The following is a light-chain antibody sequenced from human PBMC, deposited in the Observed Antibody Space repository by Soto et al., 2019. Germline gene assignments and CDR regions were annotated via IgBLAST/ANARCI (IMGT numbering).Light chain of an antibody. CDR1: QNLLYSNGYNY. Sequence: DIVMTQSPLSLPVTPGEPASISCRSSQNLLYSNGYNYLDWYRQKPGQSPQLLIFLGSNRASGIPDRFSGSGSGTDFTLKISRVEAEDVGVYYCMQALETPLTFGGGTKVEIK. CDR2: LGS. V-gene: IGKV2-28*01. CDR3: MQALETPLT. J-gene: IGKJ4*01.